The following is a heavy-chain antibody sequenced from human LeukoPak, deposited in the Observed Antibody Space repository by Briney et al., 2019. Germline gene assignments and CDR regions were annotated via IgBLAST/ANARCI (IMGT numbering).Heavy chain of an antibody. CDR2: ISSSSSYI. CDR1: GFTFSTYS. V-gene: IGHV3-21*01. J-gene: IGHJ4*02. Sequence: GGSLRLSCAASGFTFSTYSMNWVRQAPGKGLEWVSSISSSSSYIYYADSVKGRFTISRDNANNSLYLQMNGLRAEDTAVYYCARDRGYSYGPFDYWGQGTLVTVSS. D-gene: IGHD5-18*01. CDR3: ARDRGYSYGPFDY.